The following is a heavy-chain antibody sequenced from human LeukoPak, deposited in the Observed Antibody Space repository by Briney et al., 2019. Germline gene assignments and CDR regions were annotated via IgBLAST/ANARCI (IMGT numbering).Heavy chain of an antibody. CDR3: ARLSSGWPDCFDY. J-gene: IGHJ4*02. CDR1: GGSISSSSYY. D-gene: IGHD6-19*01. CDR2: IYYSGST. V-gene: IGHV4-39*01. Sequence: SETLSLTCTVSGGSISSSSYYWGWIRQPPGKGLEWIGSIYYSGSTYYNPSLKSQVTISVDTSKNQFSRKLSSVTAADTAVYYCARLSSGWPDCFDYWGQGTLVTVSS.